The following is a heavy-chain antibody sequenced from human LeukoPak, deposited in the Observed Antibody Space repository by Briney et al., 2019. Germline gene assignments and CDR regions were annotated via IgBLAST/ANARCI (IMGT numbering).Heavy chain of an antibody. J-gene: IGHJ4*02. CDR3: ARELYDILTGDTDY. D-gene: IGHD3-9*01. CDR1: GYTFTGYY. CDR2: INPNSGGT. Sequence: ASVKVSCKASGYTFTGYYMHWVRQAPGQGLEWMGWINPNSGGTNYAQKFQGRVTMTRDTSISTAYMELSRLRSDDTAVYYCARELYDILTGDTDYWGQGTLVTVSS. V-gene: IGHV1-2*02.